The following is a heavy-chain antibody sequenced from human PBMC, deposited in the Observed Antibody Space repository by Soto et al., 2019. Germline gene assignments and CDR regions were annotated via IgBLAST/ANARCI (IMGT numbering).Heavy chain of an antibody. V-gene: IGHV4-4*07. CDR3: ARESGDNWDYEAY. CDR1: GGSISSYH. J-gene: IGHJ4*02. CDR2: IYTSGNT. Sequence: SETLSLTCTVSGGSISSYHWSWIRQSAGKGLEWIGRIYTSGNTHYNPSLKSRVTVSIDTSKNQFFLTVDSVTAADSAVYYCARESGDNWDYEAYWGQGTPVTVSS. D-gene: IGHD1-7*01.